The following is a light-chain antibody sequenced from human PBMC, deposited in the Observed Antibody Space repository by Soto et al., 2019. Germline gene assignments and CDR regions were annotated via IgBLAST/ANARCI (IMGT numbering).Light chain of an antibody. CDR3: SSYAGSNILYV. Sequence: QAVVTQPPSASGSPGQSVTISCTGTSSDVGGYNYVSWYQQHPGKAPKLMIYEVSKRPSGVPDRFSGSKSGNTASLTVSGLQAEDEADYYCSSYAGSNILYVFGTGT. CDR2: EVS. J-gene: IGLJ1*01. CDR1: SSDVGGYNY. V-gene: IGLV2-8*01.